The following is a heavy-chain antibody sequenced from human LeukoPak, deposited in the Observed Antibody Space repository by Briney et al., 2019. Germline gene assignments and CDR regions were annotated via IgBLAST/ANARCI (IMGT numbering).Heavy chain of an antibody. V-gene: IGHV3-30*02. CDR2: IRYDGSNK. CDR1: GFTFSSYG. Sequence: GGSLRLSCAASGFTFSSYGMHWVRQAPGKGLEWVAFIRYDGSNKYYADSVKGRFTISRDNSKNTLYLQMNSLRAEDTAVYYCAKFATTSYRGNFDYWGQGALVAVSS. CDR3: AKFATTSYRGNFDY. J-gene: IGHJ4*02. D-gene: IGHD1-1*01.